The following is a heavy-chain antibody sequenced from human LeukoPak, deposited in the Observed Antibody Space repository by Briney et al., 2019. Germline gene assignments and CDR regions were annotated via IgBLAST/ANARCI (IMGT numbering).Heavy chain of an antibody. V-gene: IGHV4-38-2*02. CDR1: GYSISSGYY. Sequence: SETLSLTCTVSGYSISSGYYWGWIRQPPGKGLEGIGSIYHSGSTYYNPSLKSRVTISVDTSKNQFSLKLSSVTAADTAVYYCARAVRDYYDSSGYSLYFDYWGQGTLVTVSS. CDR2: IYHSGST. J-gene: IGHJ4*02. D-gene: IGHD3-22*01. CDR3: ARAVRDYYDSSGYSLYFDY.